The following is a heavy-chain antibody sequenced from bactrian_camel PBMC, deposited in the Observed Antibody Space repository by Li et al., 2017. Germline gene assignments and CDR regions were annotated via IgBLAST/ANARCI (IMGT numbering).Heavy chain of an antibody. CDR2: IAGDGRT. J-gene: IGHJ4*01. CDR3: AASRLGSTINWRQERRYGY. D-gene: IGHD4*01. Sequence: HVQLVESGGGSVQAGGSLRLSCAASGYAYVTNCVGWFRQVPGQERVGVAAIAGDGRTNYADSVKGRFTISRGGAENTVYLQMNGLKPEDTAMYYCAASRLGSTINWRQERRYGYWGQGTQVTVS. V-gene: IGHV3S53*01. CDR1: GYAYVTNC.